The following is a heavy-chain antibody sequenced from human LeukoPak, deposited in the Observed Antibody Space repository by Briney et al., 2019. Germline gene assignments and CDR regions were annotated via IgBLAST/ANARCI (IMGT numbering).Heavy chain of an antibody. CDR2: IYYSGNT. D-gene: IGHD3-10*01. Sequence: SETLSLTCTVSGGSIRSYYWSWIRQPPGKGLEWIGYIYYSGNTNYNPSLKSRVTISVDTSKNQFSLTLNSVTAADTAVYYCARADYYGSGGRFDYWGRGTLVTVSS. J-gene: IGHJ4*02. CDR1: GGSIRSYY. V-gene: IGHV4-59*01. CDR3: ARADYYGSGGRFDY.